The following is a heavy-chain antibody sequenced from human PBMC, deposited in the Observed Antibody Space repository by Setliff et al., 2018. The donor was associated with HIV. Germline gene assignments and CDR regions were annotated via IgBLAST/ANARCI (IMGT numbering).Heavy chain of an antibody. CDR2: VCQRGGI. J-gene: IGHJ1*01. D-gene: IGHD3-16*01. CDR3: VRNSGWALGS. CDR1: GDSIDSPHC. Sequence: SETLSLTCTVSGDSIDSPHCWSWVRQSLEKGLEWIGEVCQRGGINYYPFFWSRAIISMDKPRSYFSLRRTSVTAADTAIYFCVRNSGWALGSWGQGILVTVSS. V-gene: IGHV4-4*02.